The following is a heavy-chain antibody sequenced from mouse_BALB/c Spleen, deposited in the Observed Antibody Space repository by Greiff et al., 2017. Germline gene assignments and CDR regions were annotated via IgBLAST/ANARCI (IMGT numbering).Heavy chain of an antibody. CDR3: ARSGIITTVAGYAMDY. Sequence: QVQLQQPGAELVQPGASVKLSCKASGYTFTSYWMHWVQQRPGQGLEWIGEINPSNGRTNYTEKFKSKATLTLDKSSSTAYMQLSSLTSEDSAVYYCARSGIITTVAGYAMDYWGQGTSVTVAA. CDR1: GYTFTSYW. J-gene: IGHJ4*01. D-gene: IGHD1-1*01. CDR2: INPSNGRT. V-gene: IGHV1S81*02.